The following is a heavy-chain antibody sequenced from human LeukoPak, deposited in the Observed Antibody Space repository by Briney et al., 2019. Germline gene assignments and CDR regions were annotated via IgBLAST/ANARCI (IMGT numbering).Heavy chain of an antibody. V-gene: IGHV4-31*02. Sequence: SWIRQHPGKGLEWIGYIYYSGSTYYNPSLKSRVTISVDTSKNQFSLKLSSVTAADTAVYYCARSKGYYYDSSGYFPFDYWGQGTLVTVSS. CDR3: ARSKGYYYDSSGYFPFDY. D-gene: IGHD3-22*01. CDR2: IYYSGST. J-gene: IGHJ4*02.